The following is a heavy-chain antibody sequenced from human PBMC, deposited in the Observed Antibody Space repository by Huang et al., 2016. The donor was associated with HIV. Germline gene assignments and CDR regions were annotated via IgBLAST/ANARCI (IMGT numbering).Heavy chain of an antibody. CDR1: GGSVSSTNYY. CDR3: ARPPGSGILGGWFDP. J-gene: IGHJ5*02. D-gene: IGHD3-10*01. Sequence: QLQLQESGPGLVKPSETLSLTCTVSGGSVSSTNYYGGWIRQPPGKGLEGIGTIFYTGSTYYNPSLKGRVTISVDTSKNQFYLKVTSVTAADTALYYCARPPGSGILGGWFDPWGQGALVTVSS. CDR2: IFYTGST. V-gene: IGHV4-39*01.